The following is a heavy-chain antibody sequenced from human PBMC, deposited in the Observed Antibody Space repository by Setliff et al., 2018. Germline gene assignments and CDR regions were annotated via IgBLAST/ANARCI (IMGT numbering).Heavy chain of an antibody. D-gene: IGHD3-22*01. Sequence: SVKVSCKASGGSFSNYAIIWVRQAPGQGPEWMGGIIPIYGSTNNAEKFQGRVTFSADESMSTVYMELSSLTSADTALYYCARDALYDSNDRNSYYVNWLDPWGQGTLVTVS. CDR1: GGSFSNYA. CDR2: IIPIYGST. V-gene: IGHV1-69*13. CDR3: ARDALYDSNDRNSYYVNWLDP. J-gene: IGHJ5*02.